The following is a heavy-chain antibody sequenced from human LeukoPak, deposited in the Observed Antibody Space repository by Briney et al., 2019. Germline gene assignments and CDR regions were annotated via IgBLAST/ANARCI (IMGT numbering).Heavy chain of an antibody. V-gene: IGHV3-7*05. D-gene: IGHD6-13*01. Sequence: AGGSLRLSCAASGFTFSSYWMSWVRQAPGKGLEWVANIKQDGSEKYYVDSVKGRFTISRDNAKNSLYLQMNSLRAEDTAVYYCARGPPIADPYYYYYGMDVWGQGTTVTVSS. CDR3: ARGPPIADPYYYYYGMDV. CDR1: GFTFSSYW. CDR2: IKQDGSEK. J-gene: IGHJ6*02.